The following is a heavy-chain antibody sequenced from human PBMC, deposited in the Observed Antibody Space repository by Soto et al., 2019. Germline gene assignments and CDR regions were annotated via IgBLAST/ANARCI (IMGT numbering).Heavy chain of an antibody. CDR1: GGSISSGGYS. CDR3: ASAGGLGAVAADY. CDR2: IYHRGST. D-gene: IGHD6-19*01. Sequence: QLQLQESGSGLVKPSQTLSLTCAVSGGSISSGGYSWSWIRQPPGKGLEWIGYIYHRGSTYYNPSLKSRVTISVDRSKNQFSLKLGSVTAADTAVYYCASAGGLGAVAADYWGQGTLVTVSS. V-gene: IGHV4-30-2*01. J-gene: IGHJ4*02.